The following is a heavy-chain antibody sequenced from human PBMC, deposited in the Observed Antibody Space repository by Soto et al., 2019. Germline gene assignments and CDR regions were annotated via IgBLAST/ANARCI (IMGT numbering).Heavy chain of an antibody. CDR2: IWYDGSNK. V-gene: IGHV3-33*01. J-gene: IGHJ4*02. CDR1: GFTFSSYG. Sequence: QVQLVESGGGVVQPGRSLRLSCAASGFTFSSYGMHWVRQAPGKGLEWVAVIWYDGSNKYYADSVKGRFTISRDNSKNTLYLQMNSLRAEDTAVYYCAREAVAGTFFSYWVQGTLVTVSS. CDR3: AREAVAGTFFSY. D-gene: IGHD6-19*01.